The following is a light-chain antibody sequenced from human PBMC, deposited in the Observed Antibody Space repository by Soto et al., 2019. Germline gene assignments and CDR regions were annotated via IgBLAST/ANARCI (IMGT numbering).Light chain of an antibody. V-gene: IGKV1-39*01. CDR2: FAS. Sequence: DIQCTQSPSSLSASVGDRVIIACLSSQSISKNLNWYQLKPVKVPTLLIYFASTLQSGVPSRFSGSGAGTQFTLTISNLQPEDFGSYYCQQSGDTPPWTFGQGTKLDIK. J-gene: IGKJ1*01. CDR1: QSISKN. CDR3: QQSGDTPPWT.